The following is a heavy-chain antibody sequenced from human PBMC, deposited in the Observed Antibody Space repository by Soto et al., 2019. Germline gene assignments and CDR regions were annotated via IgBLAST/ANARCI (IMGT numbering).Heavy chain of an antibody. CDR1: WYTLTTYV. CDR2: ISAYNGNK. CDR3: AMRLRSPYRGGTEV. Sequence: ASVEVAFTASWYTLTTYVMILFPHAPGQGLELMGWISAYNGNKNYAQKLQGRVTMTTDTSTSTAYMELRSLRSDDTAVYYCAMRLRSPYRGGTEVWGQATTLIVSS. D-gene: IGHD2-2*02. J-gene: IGHJ6*01. V-gene: IGHV1-18*04.